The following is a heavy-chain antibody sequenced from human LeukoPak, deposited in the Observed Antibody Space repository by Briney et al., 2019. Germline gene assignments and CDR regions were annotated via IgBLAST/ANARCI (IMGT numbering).Heavy chain of an antibody. D-gene: IGHD2-15*01. CDR1: GFTFSSYS. CDR2: INSDGSST. CDR3: ARDPGPGGWYYYYYYMDV. V-gene: IGHV3-74*01. Sequence: PGGSLRLSCAASGFTFSSYSMNWVRQAPGKGLVWVSRINSDGSSTSYADSVKGRFTISRDNAKNTLYLQMNSLRAEDTAVYYCARDPGPGGWYYYYYYMDVWGKGTTVTISS. J-gene: IGHJ6*03.